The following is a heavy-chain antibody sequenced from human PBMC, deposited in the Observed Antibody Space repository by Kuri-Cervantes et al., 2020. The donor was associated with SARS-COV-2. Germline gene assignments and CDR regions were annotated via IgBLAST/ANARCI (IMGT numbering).Heavy chain of an antibody. CDR1: GFTFSTYT. J-gene: IGHJ4*02. CDR3: ARDLRLGKSLDY. V-gene: IGHV3-21*01. D-gene: IGHD7-27*01. Sequence: GGSLRLSCAASGFTFSTYTMNWVRQAPGKALEWVSSISGSGSYMYYADSMKGRFTTSRDSAKNSLYLQMNSLRGEDTAVYYCARDLRLGKSLDYWGQGTLVTVSS. CDR2: ISGSGSYM.